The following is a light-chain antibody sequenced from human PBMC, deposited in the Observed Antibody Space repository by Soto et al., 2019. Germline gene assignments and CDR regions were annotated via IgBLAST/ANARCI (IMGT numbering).Light chain of an antibody. CDR1: SSDVGGYNY. J-gene: IGLJ2*01. CDR2: EVS. CDR3: SSYTSSSTLV. Sequence: QSVLTQPASVSGSPGQSITISCTGTSSDVGGYNYVSWYQQHPGKAPKVVIYEVSNRPSWISNRFSGSKSGNTASLTISGLQAEDEADYYCSSYTSSSTLVFGGGTKLTVL. V-gene: IGLV2-14*01.